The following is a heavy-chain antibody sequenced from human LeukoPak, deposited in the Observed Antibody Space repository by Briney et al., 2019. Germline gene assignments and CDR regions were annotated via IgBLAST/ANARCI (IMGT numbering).Heavy chain of an antibody. CDR2: ISYDGSNK. V-gene: IGHV3-30*18. CDR1: GFTFSSYG. CDR3: AKLRLELRASDYGMDV. Sequence: GRSLRLSCAASGFTFSSYGMHWVRQAPRKGLEGGAVISYDGSNKYYADSVKGRFTISRDNSKNTLYLQINSLRAEDTAVYYCAKLRLELRASDYGMDVWGQGTTVTVSS. D-gene: IGHD1-7*01. J-gene: IGHJ6*02.